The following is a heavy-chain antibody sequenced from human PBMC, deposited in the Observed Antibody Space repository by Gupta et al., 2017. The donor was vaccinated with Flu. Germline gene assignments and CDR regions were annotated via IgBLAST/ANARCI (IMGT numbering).Heavy chain of an antibody. CDR2: INPNSGGT. CDR3: ARANGSSSLSSYYYYGMDV. Sequence: QVQLVQSGAEVKKPGASVKVSCKASGYTFTGYYMHWVRQAPGQGLEWMGWINPNSGGTNYAQKFQGRVTMTRDTSISTAYMELSRLRSDDTAVYYCARANGSSSLSSYYYYGMDVWGQGTTVTVSS. CDR1: GYTFTGYY. V-gene: IGHV1-2*02. J-gene: IGHJ6*02. D-gene: IGHD6-6*01.